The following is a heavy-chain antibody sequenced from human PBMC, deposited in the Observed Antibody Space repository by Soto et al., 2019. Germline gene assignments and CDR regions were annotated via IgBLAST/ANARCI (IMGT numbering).Heavy chain of an antibody. J-gene: IGHJ6*02. V-gene: IGHV3-48*02. CDR2: ISSSSSTI. D-gene: IGHD3-22*01. CDR1: GFTFSSYS. Sequence: EVQLVESGGGLVQPGGSLRLSCAASGFTFSSYSMNWVRQAPGKGLEWVSYISSSSSTIYYADSVKGRFTISRDNAKNSLYLQMNSLRDADTAVYYCARGYYDSSGYLIYYYYGMDVWGQGPTVTVSS. CDR3: ARGYYDSSGYLIYYYYGMDV.